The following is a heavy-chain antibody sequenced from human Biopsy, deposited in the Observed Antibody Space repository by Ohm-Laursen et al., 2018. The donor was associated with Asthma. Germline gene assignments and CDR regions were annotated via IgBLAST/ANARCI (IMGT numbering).Heavy chain of an antibody. CDR2: IIPVFGTS. CDR1: GGTFSRYA. D-gene: IGHD4-17*01. CDR3: AREVSTVDYDYYYFAMDV. Sequence: VASVKVSCKASGGTFSRYAISWVRQAPGQGLEWMGGIIPVFGTSNYAQKFQGRVTFTADGSTSSAYMELSSLTSEDSAVYYCAREVSTVDYDYYYFAMDVWGQGTTVTVSS. J-gene: IGHJ6*02. V-gene: IGHV1-69*13.